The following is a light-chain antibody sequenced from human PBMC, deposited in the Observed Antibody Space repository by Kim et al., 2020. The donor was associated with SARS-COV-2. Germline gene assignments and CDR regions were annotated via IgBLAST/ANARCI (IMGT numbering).Light chain of an antibody. CDR2: GKD. CDR1: SLRSYY. J-gene: IGLJ2*01. CDR3: KSRDSRRGKVV. Sequence: SSELTQDPAVSVALGQTVRITCQGDSLRSYYATWYQQKSGQAPVLVFYGKDKRPSGIPDRFSGSSSGNTASLTITGAQAADEADYYCKSRDSRRGKVVFGGGTKVIVL. V-gene: IGLV3-19*01.